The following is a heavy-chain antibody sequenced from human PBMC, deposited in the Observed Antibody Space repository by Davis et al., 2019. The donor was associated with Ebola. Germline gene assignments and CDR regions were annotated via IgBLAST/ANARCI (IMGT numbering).Heavy chain of an antibody. CDR2: INSDGSSA. Sequence: GESLKISCEASGFTFSNYWIHWVRQAPGRGLVWVSRINSDGSSANYADSVRGRFTISRDSAKNTLYLQMGSLRAEDTAVYYCVTTVTTYAFDIWGQGTMVTVSS. J-gene: IGHJ3*02. D-gene: IGHD4-17*01. CDR1: GFTFSNYW. V-gene: IGHV3-74*01. CDR3: VTTVTTYAFDI.